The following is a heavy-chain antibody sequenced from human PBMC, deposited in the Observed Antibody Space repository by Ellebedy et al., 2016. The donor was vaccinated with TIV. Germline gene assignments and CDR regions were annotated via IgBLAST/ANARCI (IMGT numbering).Heavy chain of an antibody. CDR2: LNTDGSST. CDR3: TRESFRYFDWDL. Sequence: GESLKISCAASGFTLSGYWMHWVRQVPGKGLMWVSRLNTDGSSTSYADSVEGRFTITRDNAKKTLYLEMSSLRPEDTAVYYCTRESFRYFDWDLWGQGTLVTVSS. CDR1: GFTLSGYW. J-gene: IGHJ4*02. D-gene: IGHD3-9*01. V-gene: IGHV3-74*01.